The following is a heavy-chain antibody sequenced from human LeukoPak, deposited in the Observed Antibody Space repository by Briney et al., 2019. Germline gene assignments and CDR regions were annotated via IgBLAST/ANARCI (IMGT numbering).Heavy chain of an antibody. J-gene: IGHJ4*02. CDR3: ARARITIFGVASYYFDY. Sequence: SETLSLTCTVSGGSISSGSYYWSRIRQPAGKGLEWIGRIYTSGSTNYNPSLKSRVTISVDTSKNQFSLKLSSVTAADTAVYYCARARITIFGVASYYFDYWGQGTLVTVSS. V-gene: IGHV4-61*02. CDR2: IYTSGST. CDR1: GGSISSGSYY. D-gene: IGHD3-3*01.